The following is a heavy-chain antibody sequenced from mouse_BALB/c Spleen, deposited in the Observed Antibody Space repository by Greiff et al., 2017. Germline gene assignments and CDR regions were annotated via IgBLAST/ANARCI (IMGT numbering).Heavy chain of an antibody. CDR3: ARRGPNRFLFDY. Sequence: QVQLQQPGAELVKPGASVKLSCTASGYTFTSYWMHWVKQRPGQGLEWIGEIDPSDSYTNYNQKFKGKATLTVDKSSSTAYMQLSSLTSEDSAVYYCARRGPNRFLFDYWGQGTTLTVSS. D-gene: IGHD2-14*01. V-gene: IGHV1-69*02. CDR1: GYTFTSYW. CDR2: IDPSDSYT. J-gene: IGHJ2*01.